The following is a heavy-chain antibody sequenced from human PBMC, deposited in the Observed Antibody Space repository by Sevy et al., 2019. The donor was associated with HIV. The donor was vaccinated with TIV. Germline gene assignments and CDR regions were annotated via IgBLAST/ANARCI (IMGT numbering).Heavy chain of an antibody. CDR1: GGCMSSYY. Sequence: SETLSLTCTVSGGCMSSYYWSWIRQPPGKGLEWIGYIYNSGSTNYNPSLKSRVTISVDTSKNQFSLKLSSVTAADTAVYYCARVVYDDYVWGSYRPEYYFDYWGQGSLVTVSS. J-gene: IGHJ4*02. V-gene: IGHV4-59*01. CDR3: ARVVYDDYVWGSYRPEYYFDY. D-gene: IGHD3-16*02. CDR2: IYNSGST.